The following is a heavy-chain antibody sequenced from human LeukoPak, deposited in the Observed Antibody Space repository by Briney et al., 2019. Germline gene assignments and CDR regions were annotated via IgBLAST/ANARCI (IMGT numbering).Heavy chain of an antibody. V-gene: IGHV3-74*01. CDR1: GFTFSSYW. CDR3: ARGYCSGGSCYSGEYYFDY. J-gene: IGHJ4*02. Sequence: GGSLRLSCAASGFTFSSYWMHWVRQAPGKGLVWVSRINSDGSSTSYADSVKGRFTISRDNAKNTLYLQMNSLRAEDTAVYYCARGYCSGGSCYSGEYYFDYWGQGTLVTVS. CDR2: INSDGSST. D-gene: IGHD2-15*01.